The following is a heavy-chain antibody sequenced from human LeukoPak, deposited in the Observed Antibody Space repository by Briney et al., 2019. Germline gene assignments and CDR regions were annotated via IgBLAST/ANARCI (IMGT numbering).Heavy chain of an antibody. V-gene: IGHV4-39*07. Sequence: SETLSLTCTVSGGSISSSSYYWGWIRQPPGKGLEWIGSIYYSGSTYYNPSLKSRVTISVDTSKNQFSLKLSSVTAADTAVYYCARVGGDSSGYYSSSFIDYWGQGTLVTVSS. CDR3: ARVGGDSSGYYSSSFIDY. J-gene: IGHJ4*02. D-gene: IGHD3-22*01. CDR2: IYYSGST. CDR1: GGSISSSSYY.